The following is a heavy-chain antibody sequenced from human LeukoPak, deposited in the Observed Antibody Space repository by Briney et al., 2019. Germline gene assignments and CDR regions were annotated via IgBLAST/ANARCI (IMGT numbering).Heavy chain of an antibody. J-gene: IGHJ4*02. V-gene: IGHV1-18*04. D-gene: IGHD5-24*01. Sequence: GASVKVSCKASGYTFTGHYMHWVRQAPGQGLEWMGWISAYNGNTNYAQKLQGRVTMTTDTSTSTAYMELRSLRSDDTAVYYCAADVEMATIFDYWGQGTLVTVSS. CDR3: AADVEMATIFDY. CDR2: ISAYNGNT. CDR1: GYTFTGHY.